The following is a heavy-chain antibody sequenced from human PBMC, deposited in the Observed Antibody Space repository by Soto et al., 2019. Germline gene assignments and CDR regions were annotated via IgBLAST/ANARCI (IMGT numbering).Heavy chain of an antibody. CDR1: GFTFGDYA. CDR3: TKGYSSSGYGMVV. V-gene: IGHV3-49*03. CDR2: IRSKAYGGTT. D-gene: IGHD6-13*01. J-gene: IGHJ6*02. Sequence: GGSLRLSCTASGFTFGDYAMSWFRQAPGKGLEWVGFIRSKAYGGTTEYAASVKGRFTISRDDSKSIAYLQMNSLKTEDTAVYYCTKGYSSSGYGMVVWGQGTTVTVSS.